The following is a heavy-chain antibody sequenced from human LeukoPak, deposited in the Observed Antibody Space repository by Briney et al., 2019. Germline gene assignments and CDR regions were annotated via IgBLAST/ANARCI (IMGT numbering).Heavy chain of an antibody. CDR2: ISGSGGST. CDR1: GFTFSSYA. Sequence: GGSLRLSCAASGFTFSSYAMSWVRQAPGKGLEWDSAISGSGGSTYYADSVKGRFTISRDNSKNTLYLQMNSLRAEDTAVYYCANDRRIQLWPTYFDYWGRGTLVTVSS. V-gene: IGHV3-23*01. CDR3: ANDRRIQLWPTYFDY. J-gene: IGHJ4*02. D-gene: IGHD5-18*01.